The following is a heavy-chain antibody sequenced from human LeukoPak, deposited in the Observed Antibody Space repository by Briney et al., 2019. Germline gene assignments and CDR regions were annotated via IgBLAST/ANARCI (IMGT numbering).Heavy chain of an antibody. CDR3: ARVRAGYYDFWSGYYDYYYYYMDV. V-gene: IGHV4-39*07. CDR2: NYYSGST. J-gene: IGHJ6*03. D-gene: IGHD3-3*01. Sequence: SETLSLTCTVSGGSISSSSCYWRWIRQPPGKGLEWIGSNYYSGSTYYNPSLKSRVTISVDTSKNQFSLKLSSVTAADTDVYYCARVRAGYYDFWSGYYDYYYYYMDVWGKGTTVTVTS. CDR1: GGSISSSSCY.